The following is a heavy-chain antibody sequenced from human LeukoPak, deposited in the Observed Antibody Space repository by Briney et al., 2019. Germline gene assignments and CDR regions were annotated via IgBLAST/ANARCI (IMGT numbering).Heavy chain of an antibody. J-gene: IGHJ4*01. V-gene: IGHV3-23*01. CDR3: AKDGPGINYDESGYQGFSDY. D-gene: IGHD3-16*01. Sequence: GGSLRLSCAAAGFTFTSFAISCARQAPGKGLEWVSTISGNGVGTNYADSVRGRFTISRDTSKSTLYLQMNSLRAEDTALYYCAKDGPGINYDESGYQGFSDYWGHGTLVTVST. CDR1: GFTFTSFA. CDR2: ISGNGVGT.